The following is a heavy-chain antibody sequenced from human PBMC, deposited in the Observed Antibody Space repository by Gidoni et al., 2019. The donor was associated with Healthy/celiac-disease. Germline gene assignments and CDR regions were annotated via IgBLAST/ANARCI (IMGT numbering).Heavy chain of an antibody. CDR1: GFTFSSYA. Sequence: EAQLLESGGGLVQPGGSLRLSCAASGFTFSSYAMTRVRQAPGPGLEWVSSISGGGASTYYADSVKGRFTISRDNSKNTLYLQMNSLRADDTAMYFCASSPSGTYSSGFWGQGTLVTVSS. J-gene: IGHJ4*02. V-gene: IGHV3-23*01. D-gene: IGHD1-26*01. CDR3: ASSPSGTYSSGF. CDR2: ISGGGAST.